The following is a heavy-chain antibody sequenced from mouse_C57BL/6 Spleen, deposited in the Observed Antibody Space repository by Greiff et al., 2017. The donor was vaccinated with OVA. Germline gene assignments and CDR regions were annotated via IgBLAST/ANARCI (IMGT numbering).Heavy chain of an antibody. CDR1: GFTFSDYY. CDR3: ARADDYGGYWDFDV. J-gene: IGHJ1*03. CDR2: INSDGSST. D-gene: IGHD2-4*01. V-gene: IGHV5-16*01. Sequence: DVMLVESEGGLVQPGSSMKLSCTASGFTFSDYYMAWVRQVPEKGLEWVANINSDGSSTYYLDSLKSRAILSRDNAANILYLQMSSLKSEDTATYYGARADDYGGYWDFDVWGTGTTVTVSS.